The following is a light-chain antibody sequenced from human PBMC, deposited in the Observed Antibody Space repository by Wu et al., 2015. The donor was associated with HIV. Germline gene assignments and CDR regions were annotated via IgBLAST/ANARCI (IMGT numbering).Light chain of an antibody. Sequence: EIVLTQSPATLSLSPGERATLSCRASQSVSSYLAWYQQKPGQAPRLLIYDASNRATGIPARFSGSGSGTDFTLTISSLEPEDFALYYCQQRSNWPPWTFGQGTQGGNQT. CDR2: DAS. V-gene: IGKV3-11*01. CDR3: QQRSNWPPWT. J-gene: IGKJ1*01. CDR1: QSVSSY.